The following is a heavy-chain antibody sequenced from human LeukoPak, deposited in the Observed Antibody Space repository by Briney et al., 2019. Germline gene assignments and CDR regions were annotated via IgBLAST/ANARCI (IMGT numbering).Heavy chain of an antibody. J-gene: IGHJ6*03. CDR3: ARSGTAFSFYYYYYMDV. CDR1: GDSISPNY. Sequence: SETLSLTCTVSGDSISPNYWSWIRQPPGKGLECIGYIFYTGNTNYNPSLKSRVTISLDTSKNQFSLRLSSVTAAGTAVYSCARSGTAFSFYYYYYMDVWGKGTTVTVSS. D-gene: IGHD3-10*01. CDR2: IFYTGNT. V-gene: IGHV4-59*01.